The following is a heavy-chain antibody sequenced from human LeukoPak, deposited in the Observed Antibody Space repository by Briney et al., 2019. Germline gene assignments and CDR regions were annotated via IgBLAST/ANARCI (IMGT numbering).Heavy chain of an antibody. CDR1: GFTFSSYE. J-gene: IGHJ5*02. CDR3: ARDGHYYGSGSFDP. D-gene: IGHD3-10*01. V-gene: IGHV3-48*03. CDR2: ISSSGSTI. Sequence: GGSLRLSCAASGFTFSSYEMNWVRQAPGKGLEWVSYISSSGSTIYYADSVKGRFTISRDNAKNSLYLQMNSLRAEDTAVYYCARDGHYYGSGSFDPWGQGTLVTVSS.